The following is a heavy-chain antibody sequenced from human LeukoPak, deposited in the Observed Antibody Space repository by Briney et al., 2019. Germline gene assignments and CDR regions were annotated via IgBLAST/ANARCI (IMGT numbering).Heavy chain of an antibody. CDR2: IRYDGSNK. CDR3: AKDSPMVRGVIVDY. Sequence: GGSLRLSCAVSGFTFSSFGMNWVRQAPGKGLEWVAFIRYDGSNKYYADSVKGRFTISRDNSKNTLYLQMNSLRAEDTAVYYCAKDSPMVRGVIVDYWGQGTLVTVSS. V-gene: IGHV3-30*02. J-gene: IGHJ4*02. D-gene: IGHD3-10*01. CDR1: GFTFSSFG.